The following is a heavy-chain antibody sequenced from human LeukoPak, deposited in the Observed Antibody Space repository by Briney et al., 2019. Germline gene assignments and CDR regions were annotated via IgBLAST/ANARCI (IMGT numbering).Heavy chain of an antibody. Sequence: GGSLRLSCAASGFTFSSYAMSWVRQAPGKGLERVSVISGSGGTTYYADSVEGRFTISRDNSKNTLYLQMNSLRAEDTAVYYCAKVRNYYDTGGRYFDYWGQGTLVTVSS. CDR1: GFTFSSYA. J-gene: IGHJ4*02. V-gene: IGHV3-23*01. CDR3: AKVRNYYDTGGRYFDY. CDR2: ISGSGGTT. D-gene: IGHD3-22*01.